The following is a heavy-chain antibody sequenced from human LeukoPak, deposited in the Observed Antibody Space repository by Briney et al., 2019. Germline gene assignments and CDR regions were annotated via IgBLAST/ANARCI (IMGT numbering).Heavy chain of an antibody. CDR2: IYYSGST. CDR1: GGSINSYY. D-gene: IGHD6-13*01. CDR3: ASSGSFRQQLIK. Sequence: SETLSLTCTVSGGSINSYYWSWIRQPPRKGLEWIGYIYYSGSTNYSPSLKSRVTISVDTSKNQFSLKLSSVTAADTAVYYCASSGSFRQQLIKWGQGTLVTVSS. J-gene: IGHJ4*02. V-gene: IGHV4-59*01.